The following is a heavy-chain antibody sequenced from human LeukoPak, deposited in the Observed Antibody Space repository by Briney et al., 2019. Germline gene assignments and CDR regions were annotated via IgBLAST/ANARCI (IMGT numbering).Heavy chain of an antibody. CDR2: ISSSSSYI. CDR1: GFIFSSYS. V-gene: IGHV3-21*01. CDR3: AREVGHMDIVLGDEGYYYYYMDV. J-gene: IGHJ6*03. Sequence: GGSLRLPCAASGFIFSSYSMNWVRQAPGEGREWVSSISSSSSYIYYADSVKGRFTISRDNAKNSLYLQMNSLRAEDTAVYYCAREVGHMDIVLGDEGYYYYYMDVWGKGTTVTVSS. D-gene: IGHD2-8*02.